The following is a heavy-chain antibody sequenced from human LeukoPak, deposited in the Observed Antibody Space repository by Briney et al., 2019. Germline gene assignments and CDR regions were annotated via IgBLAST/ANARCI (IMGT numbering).Heavy chain of an antibody. J-gene: IGHJ6*03. D-gene: IGHD3-10*01. V-gene: IGHV4-38-2*01. CDR3: ARLSNYGSGSYYSGGFYYMDV. CDR1: GHSITSGDY. Sequence: SETRSLTCAVSGHSITSGDYWGWIRQSPGKGLERIASISHSGGATSTPSLKSRVDIFLEMSKNQFSLELRSVTAADTAIYYCARLSNYGSGSYYSGGFYYMDVWGKGTTVTVSS. CDR2: ISHSGGA.